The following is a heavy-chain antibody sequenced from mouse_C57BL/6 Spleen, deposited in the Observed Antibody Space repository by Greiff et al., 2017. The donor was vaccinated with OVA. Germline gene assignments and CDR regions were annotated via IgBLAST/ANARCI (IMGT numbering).Heavy chain of an antibody. CDR3: ARGYYGSSPLYWYFDV. Sequence: EVKLMESGGGLVKPGGSLKLSCAASGFTFSDYGMHWVRQAPEKGLEWVAYISSGSSTIYYADTVKGRFTISRDNATNTLFLQMTSLRSEDTAMYYCARGYYGSSPLYWYFDVWGTGTTVTVSS. J-gene: IGHJ1*03. V-gene: IGHV5-17*01. D-gene: IGHD1-1*01. CDR2: ISSGSSTI. CDR1: GFTFSDYG.